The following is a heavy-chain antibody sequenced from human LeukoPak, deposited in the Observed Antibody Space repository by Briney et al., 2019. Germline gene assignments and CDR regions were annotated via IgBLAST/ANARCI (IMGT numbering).Heavy chain of an antibody. Sequence: ASVKVSCKASGYTFTNFDINWVRQAPGQGLEWVGWMTPNSGSTGYAQKFQGRVTMTRNTSIGTAYMELSSLRSDDTAVYYCARAILGMIIRAFDPWGQGTLVTVSS. CDR1: GYTFTNFD. V-gene: IGHV1-8*01. D-gene: IGHD3-3*01. J-gene: IGHJ5*02. CDR2: MTPNSGST. CDR3: ARAILGMIIRAFDP.